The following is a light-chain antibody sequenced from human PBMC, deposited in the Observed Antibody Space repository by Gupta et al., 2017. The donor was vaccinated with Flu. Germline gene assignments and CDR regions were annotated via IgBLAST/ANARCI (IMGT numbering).Light chain of an antibody. J-gene: IGLJ2*01. V-gene: IGLV1-47*01. CDR2: RSN. CDR1: SSNIGSNY. Sequence: QSVLTQPPSASGTPGQRVTISCSGSSSNIGSNYVHWYQQPPGTAPKLLYDRSNQRPAGAPDRFACCKGGTSALTITRGLPAEEEAYYCGAAEDADNNREVFGRGTKLTVL. CDR3: AAEDADNNREV.